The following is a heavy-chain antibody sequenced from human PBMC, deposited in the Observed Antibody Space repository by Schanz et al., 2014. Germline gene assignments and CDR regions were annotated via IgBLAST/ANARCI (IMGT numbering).Heavy chain of an antibody. CDR1: GGSISSYY. J-gene: IGHJ4*02. CDR3: ARGIPGNFEGPYFDY. Sequence: QVQLQESGPGLVKPSETLSLTCTVSGGSISSYYWSWIRQPAGKGLEWIGRIYTSGSTNYNPSLKSRLSISVDTSKNQFSLRLSSVTAADTAVYFCARGIPGNFEGPYFDYWGQGTLVTVSS. CDR2: IYTSGST. D-gene: IGHD4-4*01. V-gene: IGHV4-4*07.